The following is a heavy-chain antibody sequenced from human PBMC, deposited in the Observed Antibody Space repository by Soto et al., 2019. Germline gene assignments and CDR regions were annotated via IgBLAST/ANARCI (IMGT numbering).Heavy chain of an antibody. D-gene: IGHD3-10*01. CDR2: ISSSSSYI. CDR3: ARDTYFYGSGSYGP. V-gene: IGHV3-21*01. J-gene: IGHJ5*02. CDR1: GFTFSSYS. Sequence: ESGGGLVKPGGSLRLSCAASGFTFSSYSMNWVRQAPGKGLEWVSSISSSSSYIYYADSVKGRFIISRDNAKNSLYLQMNSLRAEDTAVYYCARDTYFYGSGSYGPWGQGTLVTVSS.